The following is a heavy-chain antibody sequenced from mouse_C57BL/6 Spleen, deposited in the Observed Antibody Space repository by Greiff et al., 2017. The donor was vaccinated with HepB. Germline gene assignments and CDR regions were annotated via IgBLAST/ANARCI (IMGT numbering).Heavy chain of an antibody. CDR3: ARGGTTVGWYFDV. J-gene: IGHJ1*03. D-gene: IGHD1-1*01. CDR1: GYTFTSYW. Sequence: VQLQQPGAELVRPGTSVKLSCKASGYTFTSYWMHWVKPRPGQGLEWIGVIDPSDSYTNYNQKFKGKAPLTVDPSSSTAYMQLSSLTSEDSAVYYCARGGTTVGWYFDVWGTGTTVTVSS. CDR2: IDPSDSYT. V-gene: IGHV1-59*01.